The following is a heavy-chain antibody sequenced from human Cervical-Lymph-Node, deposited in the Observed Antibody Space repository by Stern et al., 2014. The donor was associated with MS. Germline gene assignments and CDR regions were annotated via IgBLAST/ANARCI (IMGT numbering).Heavy chain of an antibody. V-gene: IGHV4-31*03. CDR3: ARELSSSWYNWFDP. CDR2: IHYSGST. D-gene: IGHD6-13*01. J-gene: IGHJ5*02. Sequence: MQLVESGPGLVKPSQTLSLTCIVSGGSISSGGYYWSWIRQHPGKGLEWIGYIHYSGSTYYNPSLKSRVTISGDTSKNQFSLKLSSVTAADTAVYYCARELSSSWYNWFDPWGQGTLVTVPS. CDR1: GGSISSGGYY.